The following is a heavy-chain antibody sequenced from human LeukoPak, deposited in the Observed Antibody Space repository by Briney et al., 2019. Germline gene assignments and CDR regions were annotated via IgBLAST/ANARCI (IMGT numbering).Heavy chain of an antibody. CDR1: GFTFSSYW. D-gene: IGHD1-26*01. CDR3: ANGGDLGVGALSYFGC. V-gene: IGHV3-74*01. Sequence: GGSLRLSCAASGFTFSSYWMHWVRQAPGKGLVWVSRINSDGSSTSYADSVKGRFTISRDNAKNTLYLQMNSLRAEDTAVYYCANGGDLGVGALSYFGCWGQGTLVTVSS. J-gene: IGHJ4*02. CDR2: INSDGSST.